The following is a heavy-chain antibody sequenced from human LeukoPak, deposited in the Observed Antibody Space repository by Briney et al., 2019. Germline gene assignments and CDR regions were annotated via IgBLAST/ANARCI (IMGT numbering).Heavy chain of an antibody. CDR1: GFTFSSCA. J-gene: IGHJ4*02. Sequence: GGSLRLSCAASGFTFSSCAMHWVRQAPGKGLEWVAVISYDGSNKYYADSVKGRFTISRDNSKNTLYLQMNSLRAEDTAVYYCASSPPVHWGQGTLVTVSS. CDR2: ISYDGSNK. D-gene: IGHD6-6*01. V-gene: IGHV3-30-3*01. CDR3: ASSPPVH.